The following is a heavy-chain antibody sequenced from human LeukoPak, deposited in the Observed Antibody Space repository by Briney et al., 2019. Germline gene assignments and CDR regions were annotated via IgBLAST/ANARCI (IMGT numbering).Heavy chain of an antibody. Sequence: PSETLSLTCTVSGGSISSSSYYWGWIRQPPGKGLEWIGSIYYSGSTYYNPSLKSRVTISVDTSKNQFSLKLSSVTAADTAVYYCASRAKRTEDYWGQGTLVTVSS. J-gene: IGHJ4*02. CDR3: ASRAKRTEDY. CDR2: IYYSGST. V-gene: IGHV4-39*01. CDR1: GGSISSSSYY.